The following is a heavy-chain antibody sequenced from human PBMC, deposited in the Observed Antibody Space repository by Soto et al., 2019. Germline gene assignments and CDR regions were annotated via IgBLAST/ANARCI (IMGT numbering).Heavy chain of an antibody. CDR2: IYYSGST. J-gene: IGHJ4*02. CDR3: ARDRGYYDSSGYYSVGV. Sequence: SETLSLTCTVSGGSISSYYWSWIRQPPGKGLEWIGYIYYSGSTNYNPSLKSRVTISVDTSKNQFSLKLSSVTAADTAVYYCARDRGYYDSSGYYSVGVWGQGTLVTVSS. D-gene: IGHD3-22*01. V-gene: IGHV4-59*01. CDR1: GGSISSYY.